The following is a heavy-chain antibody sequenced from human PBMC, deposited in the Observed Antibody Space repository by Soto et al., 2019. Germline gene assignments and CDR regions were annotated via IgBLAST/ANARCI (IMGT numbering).Heavy chain of an antibody. CDR1: GFTFSSYG. CDR3: AKDRDIVVVVAAENAFDI. Sequence: PGGSLRLSCAASGFTFSSYGMHWVRQAPGKGLEWVSAISGSGGSKYYADSVKGRFTISRDNSKNTLYLQMNSLRAEDTAVYYCAKDRDIVVVVAAENAFDIWGQGTMVTVSS. CDR2: ISGSGGSK. J-gene: IGHJ3*02. D-gene: IGHD2-15*01. V-gene: IGHV3-23*01.